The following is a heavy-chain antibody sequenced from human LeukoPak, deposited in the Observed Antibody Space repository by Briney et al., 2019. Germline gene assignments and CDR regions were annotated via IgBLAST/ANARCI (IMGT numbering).Heavy chain of an antibody. CDR1: GITVSNAW. CDR2: IKQDGSEK. V-gene: IGHV3-7*01. D-gene: IGHD3-10*01. CDR3: ARDQGITMVRGVMNYYYYMDV. Sequence: GGSLRLSCVVPGITVSNAWMSWVRQAPGKGLEWVANIKQDGSEKYYVDSVKGRFTISRDNAKNSLYLQMNSLRAEDTAVYYCARDQGITMVRGVMNYYYYMDVWGKGTTVTVSS. J-gene: IGHJ6*03.